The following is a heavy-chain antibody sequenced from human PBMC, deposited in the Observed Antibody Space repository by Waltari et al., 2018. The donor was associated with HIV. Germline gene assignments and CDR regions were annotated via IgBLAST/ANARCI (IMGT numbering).Heavy chain of an antibody. CDR2: INSDGSST. J-gene: IGHJ6*02. CDR1: GFTFSSYW. D-gene: IGHD3-10*01. V-gene: IGHV3-74*01. CDR3: ARFPGRSGSYYIVSGYYFGMDV. Sequence: EVQLVESGGGLVQPGGSLRLSCAASGFTFSSYWMHWVRQPPGKGLVWVSRINSDGSSTTYADSVKGRFTIARDNAKNTLYLQMNSLRVEDTAVYYCARFPGRSGSYYIVSGYYFGMDVWGQGTTVTVSS.